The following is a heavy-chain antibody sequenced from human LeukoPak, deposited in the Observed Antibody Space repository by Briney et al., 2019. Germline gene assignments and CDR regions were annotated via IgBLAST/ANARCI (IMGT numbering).Heavy chain of an antibody. CDR1: GFTVSSNY. D-gene: IGHD3-16*01. CDR3: AIVRGGGFDP. J-gene: IGHJ5*02. CDR2: IYSGDRR. Sequence: GGSLRLSCAASGFTVSSNYMSWVRQAPGKGLEWVSVIYSGDRRNYADSVKGRFTISRDNSKTTLYLQMNSLRAEDTAIYYCAIVRGGGFDPCGQGTLVTVSS. V-gene: IGHV3-53*01.